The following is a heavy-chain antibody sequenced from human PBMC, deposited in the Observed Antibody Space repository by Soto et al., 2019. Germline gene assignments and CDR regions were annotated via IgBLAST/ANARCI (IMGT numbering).Heavy chain of an antibody. D-gene: IGHD2-15*01. CDR1: GCTFSAYS. CDR3: VRDWWGFDY. Sequence: TGGSLRLSCSVSGCTFSAYSMHWVRQAPGKGLEYVAVIRHDGSNIYYADSVKGRFIISRDNSNNRLYLQMSSLRLEDTAVYYCVRDWWGFDYWGQGTPVTVFS. J-gene: IGHJ4*02. V-gene: IGHV3-64D*06. CDR2: IRHDGSNI.